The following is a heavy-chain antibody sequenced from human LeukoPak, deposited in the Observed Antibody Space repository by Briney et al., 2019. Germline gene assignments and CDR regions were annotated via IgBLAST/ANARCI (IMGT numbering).Heavy chain of an antibody. CDR3: ARATYYYDNTGYAY. D-gene: IGHD3-22*01. V-gene: IGHV3-30*04. Sequence: GRSLRLSCAASGFTFSTFPMHWVRQAPGKGLEWVAVISSDGRNTWYTDSAKGRFTISRDNSKNTLYLQMNSLRPEDTAVYYCARATYYYDNTGYAYWGQGTLVTVSS. J-gene: IGHJ4*02. CDR1: GFTFSTFP. CDR2: ISSDGRNT.